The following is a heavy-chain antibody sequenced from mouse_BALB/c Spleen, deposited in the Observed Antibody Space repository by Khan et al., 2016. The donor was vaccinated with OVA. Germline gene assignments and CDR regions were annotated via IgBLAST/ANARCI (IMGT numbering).Heavy chain of an antibody. D-gene: IGHD1-1*01. J-gene: IGHJ3*01. CDR2: INPSSGYN. CDR3: TRGGCGSFGY. V-gene: IGHV1-4*01. CDR1: GYIFTNYM. Sequence: QVQLQQSGAELARPGASVKMSCKASGYIFTNYMMHWVKQRPGQGLEWIGDINPSSGYNNYNQKFKDKATLTADKSSSTAYMQLSSLTSDDSAVYYGTRGGCGSFGYWGQGTLVTVSA.